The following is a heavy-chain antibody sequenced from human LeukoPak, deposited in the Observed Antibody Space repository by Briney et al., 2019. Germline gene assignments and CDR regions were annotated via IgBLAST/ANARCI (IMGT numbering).Heavy chain of an antibody. CDR2: FYYNGST. CDR1: GGSISWTSYY. D-gene: IGHD2-2*01. V-gene: IGHV4-39*01. Sequence: SETLSLTCTVSGGSISWTSYYWGWIRQPPGKGLELIGSFYYNGSTYYSPSLKSRATISAETSKNQFSLKLSSVTAADTAVFYCARPAPEYCSVTSCWGTWGQGTLVTVAS. J-gene: IGHJ5*02. CDR3: ARPAPEYCSVTSCWGT.